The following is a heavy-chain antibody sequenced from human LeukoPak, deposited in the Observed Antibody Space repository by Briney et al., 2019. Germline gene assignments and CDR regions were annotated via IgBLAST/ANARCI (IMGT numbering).Heavy chain of an antibody. D-gene: IGHD3-10*01. V-gene: IGHV3-7*01. Sequence: GGSLRLSCAASEFSVSNYWMTWVRQAPGKALEWVANINQDGSEKYYVDSVKGRFTISRDNAKKSLWLQMDSLRAEDTAVYYCAKQGVTLVRGILSYGMDVWGQGTSVSVSS. CDR1: EFSVSNYW. CDR3: AKQGVTLVRGILSYGMDV. J-gene: IGHJ6*02. CDR2: INQDGSEK.